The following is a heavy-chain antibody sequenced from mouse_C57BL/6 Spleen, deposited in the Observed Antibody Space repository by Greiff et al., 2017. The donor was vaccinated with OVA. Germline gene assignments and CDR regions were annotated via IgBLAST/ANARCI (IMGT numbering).Heavy chain of an antibody. J-gene: IGHJ4*01. Sequence: DVKLVESGGGLVQPGGSLKLSCAASGFTFSDYYMYWVRQTPEKRLEWVAYISNGGGSTYYPDTVKGRFTISRDNAKNTLYLQMSRLKSEDTAMYYCASSYGIYYYAMDYWGQGTSVTVSS. CDR3: ASSYGIYYYAMDY. CDR2: ISNGGGST. D-gene: IGHD2-1*01. V-gene: IGHV5-12*01. CDR1: GFTFSDYY.